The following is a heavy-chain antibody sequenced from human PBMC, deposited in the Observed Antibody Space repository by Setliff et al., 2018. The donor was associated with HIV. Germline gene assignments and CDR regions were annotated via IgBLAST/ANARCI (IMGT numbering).Heavy chain of an antibody. Sequence: ASVKVSCKASGYTSTNYGISWVRQAPGQGLEWMGWISAYDGNTNYEQKFQGRVTMTTDTSTSTAYMELRSLRSDDTAVYFCARSPYSGRLVPWGQGTLVTV. CDR1: GYTSTNYG. V-gene: IGHV1-18*01. D-gene: IGHD5-12*01. J-gene: IGHJ5*02. CDR2: ISAYDGNT. CDR3: ARSPYSGRLVP.